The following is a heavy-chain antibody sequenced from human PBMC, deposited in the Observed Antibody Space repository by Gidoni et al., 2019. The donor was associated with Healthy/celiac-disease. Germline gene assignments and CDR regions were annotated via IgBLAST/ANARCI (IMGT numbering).Heavy chain of an antibody. CDR2: IYHSGST. CDR3: ARQPDLLLWCGELGYFDY. D-gene: IGHD3-10*01. J-gene: IGHJ4*02. Sequence: QVQLQASGPGLVKLSETLSLTCAVSGYSISSGYYWGWIRQPPGKGLEWIGSIYHSGSTYYNPSLKSRVTISVDTSKNQFSLKLSSVTAADTAVYYCARQPDLLLWCGELGYFDYWGQGTLVTVSS. V-gene: IGHV4-38-2*01. CDR1: GYSISSGYY.